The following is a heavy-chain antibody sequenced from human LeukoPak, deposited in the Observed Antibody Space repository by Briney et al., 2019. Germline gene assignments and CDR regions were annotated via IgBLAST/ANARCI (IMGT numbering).Heavy chain of an antibody. D-gene: IGHD6-19*01. CDR1: GFTFSSYA. CDR3: ARGGVIAVAGTFDY. V-gene: IGHV3-30*04. Sequence: GGSLRLSCAASGFTFSSYAMHWVRQAPGKGLEWVAVISYDGSNKYYADSVKGRFTISRDNSKNTLYLQMNSLRAEDTAVYYCARGGVIAVAGTFDYWGQGTLVTVSS. J-gene: IGHJ4*02. CDR2: ISYDGSNK.